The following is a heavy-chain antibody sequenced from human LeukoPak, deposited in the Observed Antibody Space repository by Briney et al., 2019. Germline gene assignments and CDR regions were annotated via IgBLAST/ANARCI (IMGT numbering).Heavy chain of an antibody. CDR3: ARESIAAAGYYYYYMDV. CDR2: ISSSGSTI. Sequence: GGSLRLSCAASGFTFSDYYMSWIRQAPGKGLEWVSYISSSGSTIYYADSVKGRFTISRDNAKNSLYLQMNSLRAEDTAVYYCARESIAAAGYYYYYMDVWGKGTTVTISS. J-gene: IGHJ6*03. V-gene: IGHV3-11*01. D-gene: IGHD6-13*01. CDR1: GFTFSDYY.